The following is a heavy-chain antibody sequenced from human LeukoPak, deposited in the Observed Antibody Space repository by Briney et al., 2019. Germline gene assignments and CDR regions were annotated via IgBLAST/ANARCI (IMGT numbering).Heavy chain of an antibody. J-gene: IGHJ4*02. D-gene: IGHD6-13*01. Sequence: SETLSLTCTVSGGPRSSGSYYWSWIRQPAGKGLEWIGRIYASGSTNYNPSLRNRVTISVDTSKNQFSLKLRSVTAADTAVNYCASSQAGDFDYWGQGTLVTVSS. V-gene: IGHV4-61*02. CDR3: ASSQAGDFDY. CDR1: GGPRSSGSYY. CDR2: IYASGST.